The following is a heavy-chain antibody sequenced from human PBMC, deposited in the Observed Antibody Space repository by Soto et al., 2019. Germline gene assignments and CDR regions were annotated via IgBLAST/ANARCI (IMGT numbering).Heavy chain of an antibody. CDR1: GFTLSHAW. Sequence: WSLRLSCAASGFTLSHAWMSWVRQAPGKGLEWVGRIKSKADGETKDYGAPVRGRFTISRDDAKDTLYLQMNSLRIEDTAVYYCCVVKRLDQYSTSGYWFDPWGPGTLVTVSS. D-gene: IGHD2-15*01. J-gene: IGHJ5*02. CDR3: CVVKRLDQYSTSGYWFDP. CDR2: IKSKADGETK. V-gene: IGHV3-15*01.